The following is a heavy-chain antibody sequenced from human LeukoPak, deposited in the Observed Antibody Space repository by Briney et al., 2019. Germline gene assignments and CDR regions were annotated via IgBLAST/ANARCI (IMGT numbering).Heavy chain of an antibody. J-gene: IGHJ3*02. CDR3: ARIGYSNWGDALDI. Sequence: HPGGSLRLSCAASGFTLSSYEMNWVRQAPGKGLEWISYISDSGSTTYYADSVKGRFSISRDNAKNSLYPQMNSLRAEDTAVYYCARIGYSNWGDALDIWGQGTMVTASS. CDR2: ISDSGSTT. V-gene: IGHV3-48*03. D-gene: IGHD6-13*01. CDR1: GFTLSSYE.